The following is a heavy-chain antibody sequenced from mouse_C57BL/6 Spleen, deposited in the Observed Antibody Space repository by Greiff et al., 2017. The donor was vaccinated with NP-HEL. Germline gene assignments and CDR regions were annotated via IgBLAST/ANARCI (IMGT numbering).Heavy chain of an antibody. CDR1: GYTFTSYW. CDR2: IDPSDSYT. D-gene: IGHD1-1*01. CDR3: ARWCYGSEGYFDY. J-gene: IGHJ2*01. Sequence: QVHVKQPGAELVMPGASVKLSCKASGYTFTSYWMHWVKQRPGQGLEWIGEIDPSDSYTNYNQKFKGKSTLTVDKSSSTAYMQLSSLTSEDSAVYYCARWCYGSEGYFDYWGQGTTLTVSS. V-gene: IGHV1-69*01.